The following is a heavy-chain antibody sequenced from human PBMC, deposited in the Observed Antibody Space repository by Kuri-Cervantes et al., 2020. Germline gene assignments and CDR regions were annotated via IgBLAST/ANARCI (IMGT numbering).Heavy chain of an antibody. CDR2: INHSGNT. CDR1: GGSISSSSYY. D-gene: IGHD4-17*01. CDR3: ARQMTTMTTRGYFQH. Sequence: SETLSLTCTVSGGSISSSSYYWGWIRQPPGKGLEWIGEINHSGNTNYNPSLKSRVTISVDTSKNQFSLKLTSVTAADTAVYYCARQMTTMTTRGYFQHWGQGTLVTVSS. V-gene: IGHV4-39*01. J-gene: IGHJ1*01.